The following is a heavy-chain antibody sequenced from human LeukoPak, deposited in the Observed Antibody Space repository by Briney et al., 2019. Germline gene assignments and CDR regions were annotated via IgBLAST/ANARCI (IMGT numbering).Heavy chain of an antibody. D-gene: IGHD5-18*01. J-gene: IGHJ4*02. CDR1: GYRFTTYW. V-gene: IGHV5-51*01. CDR2: IYPGDSDT. CDR3: ARPLWRRRSHYFDY. Sequence: PGGSLRLSCKGSGYRFTTYWIGWVRQMPGKGLEWMGIIYPGDSDTRYSPSFQGQVTISVDKSISTAYLQWSSLKASDTAMYSCARPLWRRRSHYFDYWRRGPLVTVSS.